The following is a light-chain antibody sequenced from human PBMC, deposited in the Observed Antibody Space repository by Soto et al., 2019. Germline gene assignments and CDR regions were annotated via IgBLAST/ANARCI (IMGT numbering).Light chain of an antibody. V-gene: IGLV1-44*01. J-gene: IGLJ1*01. CDR3: AVWDDSLNGRYV. CDR2: RNN. CDR1: SSNIGSNT. Sequence: SVLTQPPSASGTPGQRVTISCSGSSSNIGSNTVNWYQLLPGTAPKLLIYRNNQRPSGVPDRFSGSKSGTSASLAISGLQSEDEADYYCAVWDDSLNGRYVFGTGTKVTVL.